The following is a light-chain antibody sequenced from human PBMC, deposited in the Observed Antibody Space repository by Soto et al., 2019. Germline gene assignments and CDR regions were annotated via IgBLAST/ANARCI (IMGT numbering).Light chain of an antibody. Sequence: DVQMTQSPSSLSASVGDRVTLTCRASQGITNYLAWYQQKPGKVPKLLIYGASTLQSGVPSRFSGSGSGTDFTLTNDSLQPEDVATYYCQKYNSAHSYSFGQGTKVEIK. CDR1: QGITNY. V-gene: IGKV1-27*01. CDR2: GAS. J-gene: IGKJ1*01. CDR3: QKYNSAHSYS.